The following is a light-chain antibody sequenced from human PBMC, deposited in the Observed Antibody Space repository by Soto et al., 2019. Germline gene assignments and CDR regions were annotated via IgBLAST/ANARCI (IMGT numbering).Light chain of an antibody. J-gene: IGLJ1*01. V-gene: IGLV1-40*01. CDR1: SSKIGAGYD. CDR2: GNS. Sequence: SVLTQPPSVSGAPGQRVTIPCPGSSSKIGAGYDVHWYQQLPGTAPKLLIYGNSNRPSGVPDRFSGSKSGTSASLAITGLQAEDEADYYCQSYDSSLSGLNVFGTGTKVTVL. CDR3: QSYDSSLSGLNV.